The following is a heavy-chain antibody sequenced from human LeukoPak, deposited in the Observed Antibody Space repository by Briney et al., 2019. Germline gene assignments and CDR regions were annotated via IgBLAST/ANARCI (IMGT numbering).Heavy chain of an antibody. V-gene: IGHV4-59*12. Sequence: SSVTLSLTCTVSGGSISSYYWSWIRQPPGKGLEWIGYIYYSGSTNYNPSLKSRVTISVDTSKNQFSLKLSSVTAADTAVYYCARERVWRYCGGDSCGWFDPWGQGTLVTVSS. CDR3: ARERVWRYCGGDSCGWFDP. CDR2: IYYSGST. CDR1: GGSISSYY. J-gene: IGHJ5*02. D-gene: IGHD2-21*02.